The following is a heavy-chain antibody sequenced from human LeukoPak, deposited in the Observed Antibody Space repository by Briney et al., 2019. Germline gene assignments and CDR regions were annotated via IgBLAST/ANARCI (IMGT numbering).Heavy chain of an antibody. D-gene: IGHD1-1*01. J-gene: IGHJ4*02. CDR3: ARFLLDSLQN. V-gene: IGHV4-59*01. CDR1: GGSISSYY. Sequence: SETLSLTCTVSGGSISSYYWSWIRQPPGKGLEWNGYIYYSGSTNYNPSLKSRVTISVDTSKNQFSLKLSSVTAADTAVYYCARFLLDSLQNWGQGTLVTVSS. CDR2: IYYSGST.